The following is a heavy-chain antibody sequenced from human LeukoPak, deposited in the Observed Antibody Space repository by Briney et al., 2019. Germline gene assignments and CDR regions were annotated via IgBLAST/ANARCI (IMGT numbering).Heavy chain of an antibody. J-gene: IGHJ4*02. CDR1: GFTFSNYW. CDR2: INQGGSDE. Sequence: PGASLRLSCAAPGFTFSNYWLSWVRQAPRKGLEWVANINQGGSDESYVDSVKGRFTISRDNAKNSLYLEMNSLRVEDTAMYYCARTSRSSSIDDWGQGTLLTVSS. CDR3: ARTSRSSSIDD. D-gene: IGHD2-15*01. V-gene: IGHV3-7*01.